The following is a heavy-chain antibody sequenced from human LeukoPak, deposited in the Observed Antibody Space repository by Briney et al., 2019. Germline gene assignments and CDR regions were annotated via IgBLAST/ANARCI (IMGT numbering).Heavy chain of an antibody. D-gene: IGHD2/OR15-2a*01. CDR1: GFTFSSYA. CDR2: ISSSGSTK. V-gene: IGHV3-48*01. CDR3: ARGGLSIMGY. Sequence: GGSLRLSCAASGFTFSSYAMSWVRQAPGKGLEWVSYISSSGSTKYYADSVKGRFTISRDNARNSLYLQMNSLRAEDTAVYFCARGGLSIMGYWGQGTLVTVSS. J-gene: IGHJ4*02.